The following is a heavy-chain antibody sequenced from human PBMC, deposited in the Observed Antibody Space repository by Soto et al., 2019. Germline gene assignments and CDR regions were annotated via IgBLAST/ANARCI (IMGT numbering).Heavy chain of an antibody. CDR1: GVSISSSSYY. J-gene: IGHJ5*02. Sequence: SETQSLTCPVSGVSISSSSYYWGWQRHLPGKGLEWIGSIYYSGSTYYNPSLKSRVTISVDTSKNQFSLKLSSVTAADTAVYYCARQHGSGSYPFDPWGQGTLVTVSS. V-gene: IGHV4-39*01. D-gene: IGHD3-10*01. CDR2: IYYSGST. CDR3: ARQHGSGSYPFDP.